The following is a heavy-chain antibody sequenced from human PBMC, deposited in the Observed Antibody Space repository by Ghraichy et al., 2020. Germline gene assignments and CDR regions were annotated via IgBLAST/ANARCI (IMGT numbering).Heavy chain of an antibody. V-gene: IGHV3-20*04. CDR2: INWNGGST. J-gene: IGHJ4*02. CDR1: GFTFDDYG. D-gene: IGHD3-10*01. Sequence: GESLNISCAASGFTFDDYGMSWVRQAPGKGLEWVSGINWNGGSTGYADSVKGRFTISRDNAKNSLYLQMNSLRAEDTALYYCARKVGELGRFDYWGQGTLVTVSS. CDR3: ARKVGELGRFDY.